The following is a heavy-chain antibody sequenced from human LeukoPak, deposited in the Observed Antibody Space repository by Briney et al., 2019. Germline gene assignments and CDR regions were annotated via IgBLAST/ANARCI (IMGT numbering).Heavy chain of an antibody. J-gene: IGHJ4*02. Sequence: PGGSLRLSCAASGFTFSSYAMSWVRQAPGKGLEWVSAISGSGGSTYYADSVKGRFTISRDNSKNTLYLQMNSLRVEDTAVYYCANLHSYTSSFDYWGRGTLVTVSS. CDR2: ISGSGGST. CDR3: ANLHSYTSSFDY. CDR1: GFTFSSYA. D-gene: IGHD5-18*01. V-gene: IGHV3-23*01.